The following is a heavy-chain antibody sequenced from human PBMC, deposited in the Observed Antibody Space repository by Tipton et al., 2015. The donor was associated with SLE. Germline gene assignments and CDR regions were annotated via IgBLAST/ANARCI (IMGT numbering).Heavy chain of an antibody. D-gene: IGHD2-15*01. V-gene: IGHV4-30-2*01. CDR2: IYHSGST. Sequence: TLSLTCAVSGGSISSGGYSWSWIRQPPGKGLEWVGSIYHSGSTYYNPSLKSRVSISVDRSKNHLTLMLTSVTAADTAVYYCARSSGDSLYYFNYWGQGALVTVSS. J-gene: IGHJ4*02. CDR3: ARSSGDSLYYFNY. CDR1: GGSISSGGYS.